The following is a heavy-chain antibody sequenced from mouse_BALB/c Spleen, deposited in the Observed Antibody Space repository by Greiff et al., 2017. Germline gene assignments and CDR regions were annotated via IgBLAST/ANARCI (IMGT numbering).Heavy chain of an antibody. Sequence: EVQLQQSGPELVKPGASVKISCKASGYTFTDYNMHWVKQSHGKSLEWIGYIYPYNGGTGYNQKFKSKATLTVDNSSSTAYMELRSLTSEDSAVYYCAREGSTMITTLAYWGQGTLVTVSA. V-gene: IGHV1S29*02. CDR3: AREGSTMITTLAY. J-gene: IGHJ3*01. CDR1: GYTFTDYN. D-gene: IGHD2-4*01. CDR2: IYPYNGGT.